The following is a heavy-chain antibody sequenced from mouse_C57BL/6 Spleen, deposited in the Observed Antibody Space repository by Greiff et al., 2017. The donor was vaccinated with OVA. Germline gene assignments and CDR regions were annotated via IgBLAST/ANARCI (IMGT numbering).Heavy chain of an antibody. D-gene: IGHD2-3*01. V-gene: IGHV8-8*01. CDR2: IWWDDDK. Sequence: QVTLKVSGPGILQPSQTLSLTCSFSGFSLSTFGMGVGWIRQPSGKGLEWLAHIWWDDDKYYNPALKSRLSISKDTSKNQVFLKIANVDTADTATYYCARMGRFYDVYPYYLNYGGQGTTLTVSS. CDR3: ARMGRFYDVYPYYLNY. J-gene: IGHJ2*01. CDR1: GFSLSTFGMG.